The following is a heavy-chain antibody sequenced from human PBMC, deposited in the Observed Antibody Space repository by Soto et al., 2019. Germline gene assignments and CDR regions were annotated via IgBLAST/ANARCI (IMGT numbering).Heavy chain of an antibody. CDR2: INAGNGNT. CDR1: GYSFTSYA. J-gene: IGHJ6*02. V-gene: IGHV1-3*01. D-gene: IGHD2-2*01. CDR3: ARGVDNIVVFLDVFAYYGMDV. Sequence: ASVKVSCKASGYSFTSYAIYWVRQAPGQRLEWMGWINAGNGNTKYSQKLQGRVTFTGDTSASTAHMELSSLRSEDTAVYFCARGVDNIVVFLDVFAYYGMDVRGQGTTVTVSS.